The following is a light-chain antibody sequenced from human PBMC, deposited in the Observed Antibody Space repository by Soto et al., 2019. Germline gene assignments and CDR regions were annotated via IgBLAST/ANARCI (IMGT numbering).Light chain of an antibody. CDR1: QSVSSSY. J-gene: IGKJ1*01. CDR3: QQYGSSPWT. Sequence: ESVLTQSPGTLSLSPGERATLSCRASQSVSSSYLAWYQQKPGQAPRLLIYGSSSSATGIPDRFSGSGSGTDCTLTISRLEPEDFAVYYCQQYGSSPWTFGQGTKVEIK. V-gene: IGKV3-20*01. CDR2: GSS.